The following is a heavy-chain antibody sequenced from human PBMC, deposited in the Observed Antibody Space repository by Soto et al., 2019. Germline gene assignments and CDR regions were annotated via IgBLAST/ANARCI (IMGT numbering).Heavy chain of an antibody. V-gene: IGHV3-15*07. J-gene: IGHJ4*02. CDR2: IKSKTDGGTT. D-gene: IGHD3-9*01. CDR3: TTDYDILTGYYNVIHGYDY. CDR1: GFTFSNAW. Sequence: SGGSLRLSCAASGFTFSNAWMNWVRQAPGKGLEWVGRIKSKTDGGTTDYAAPVKGRFTISRDDSKNTLYLQMNSLKAEDTAVYYCTTDYDILTGYYNVIHGYDYWGQGTLVTVSS.